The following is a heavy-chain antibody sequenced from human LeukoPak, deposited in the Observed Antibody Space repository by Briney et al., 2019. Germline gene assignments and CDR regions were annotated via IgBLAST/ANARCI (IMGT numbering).Heavy chain of an antibody. V-gene: IGHV4-59*08. D-gene: IGHD2-8*01. Sequence: PSETLSLTCTVSGGSISSYYWSWIRQPPGKGLEWIGYIYYSGSTNYNPSPKGRVTISVDTSKNQFSLKLSSVTAADTAVYYCARYYCTNTVCYYFDYWGQGTLVTVSS. CDR2: IYYSGST. CDR1: GGSISSYY. CDR3: ARYYCTNTVCYYFDY. J-gene: IGHJ4*02.